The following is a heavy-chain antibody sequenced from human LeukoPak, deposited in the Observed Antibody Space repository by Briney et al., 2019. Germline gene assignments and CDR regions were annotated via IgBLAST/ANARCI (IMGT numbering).Heavy chain of an antibody. J-gene: IGHJ4*02. CDR3: ARAQGYCSGGSCGGPDY. V-gene: IGHV3-NL1*01. CDR1: GFTFSNYG. Sequence: GGSLRLSCAASGFTFSNYGMHWVRQAPGKGPEWVSVIYSGGSTYYADSVKGRFTISRDNSKNTLYLQMNSLRAEDTAVYYCARAQGYCSGGSCGGPDYWGQGTLVTVSS. D-gene: IGHD2-15*01. CDR2: IYSGGST.